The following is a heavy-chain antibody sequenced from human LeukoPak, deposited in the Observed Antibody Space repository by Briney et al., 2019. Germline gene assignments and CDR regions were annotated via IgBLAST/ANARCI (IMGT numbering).Heavy chain of an antibody. J-gene: IGHJ3*02. D-gene: IGHD6-25*01. CDR1: GFRFRTHG. V-gene: IGHV3-21*01. Sequence: GGSLTLPCPACGFRFRTHGMFWLRQAPGIALEWVAAISSSSYYIYYAASVKGPFTLSRDNAQNSLYLQMNILGADDSAVYYCVRIRAEAAEGALDIWGQGTMVTVSS. CDR3: VRIRAEAAEGALDI. CDR2: ISSSSYYI.